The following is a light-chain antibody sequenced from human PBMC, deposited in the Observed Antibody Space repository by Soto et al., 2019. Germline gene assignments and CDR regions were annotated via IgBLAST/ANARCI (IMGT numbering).Light chain of an antibody. CDR2: SND. CDR3: AAWDDRLNGPV. Sequence: QSVVTQPPSASGTPGQRVTISCSGSSSNIGTSTVSWYQQLPGTAPKLLIYSNDQRPSGGPDRFSGSKSGTSASLAISGLQSEDEADYYCAAWDDRLNGPVFGGGTQLTVL. V-gene: IGLV1-44*01. J-gene: IGLJ2*01. CDR1: SSNIGTST.